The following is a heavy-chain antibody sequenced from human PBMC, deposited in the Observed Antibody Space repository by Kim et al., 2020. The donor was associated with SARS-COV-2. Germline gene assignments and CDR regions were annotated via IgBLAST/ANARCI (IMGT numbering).Heavy chain of an antibody. CDR3: ARSSSSGYD. V-gene: IGHV3-48*02. D-gene: IGHD6-19*01. Sequence: GGSLRLSCAASGFTFSSYSMNWVRQAPGKGLEWLSYISSSSSPIHYADSVKGRFTISRDNAKSSLYPQMNSPRDEDTAVSYCARSSSSGYDWGQGTLVTV. CDR1: GFTFSSYS. CDR2: ISSSSSPI. J-gene: IGHJ4*02.